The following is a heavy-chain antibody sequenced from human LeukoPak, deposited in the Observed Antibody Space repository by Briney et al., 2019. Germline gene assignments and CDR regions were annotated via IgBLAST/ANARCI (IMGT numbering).Heavy chain of an antibody. Sequence: SETLSLTCTVSGGSISSSSYYWGWIRQPPGKGREWIGSIYYSGSTYYNPSLKSRVTISVDTSKNQFSLKLSSVTAADTAVYYCARETRDYYDSSGYWIIDYWGQGTLVTVSS. D-gene: IGHD3-22*01. J-gene: IGHJ4*02. V-gene: IGHV4-39*07. CDR1: GGSISSSSYY. CDR3: ARETRDYYDSSGYWIIDY. CDR2: IYYSGST.